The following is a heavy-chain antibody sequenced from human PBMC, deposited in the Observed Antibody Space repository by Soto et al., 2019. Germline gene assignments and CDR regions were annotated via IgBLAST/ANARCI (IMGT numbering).Heavy chain of an antibody. Sequence: QVHLVQSGTEVKEPGASVKVSCKAYASTFTGYTITWVRQAPGQGLEWMGWISTFNGNTKYAGNFEGRVTMTTNTSTTTADMELTSLTFDDTAVYFCARGTVNSGRWFSPWGQGTLFRVSS. D-gene: IGHD3-10*01. CDR2: ISTFNGNT. V-gene: IGHV1-18*04. CDR3: ARGTVNSGRWFSP. CDR1: ASTFTGYT. J-gene: IGHJ5*02.